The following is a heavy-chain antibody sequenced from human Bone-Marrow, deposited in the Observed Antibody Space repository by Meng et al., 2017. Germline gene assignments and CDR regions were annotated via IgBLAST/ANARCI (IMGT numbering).Heavy chain of an antibody. CDR3: TRDGYSDCSSTSCFDY. V-gene: IGHV7-4-1*02. Sequence: VQRVQYGVELKKPGASVKVSCKASGYTFTHYAINWLRQAPGQGLEWMGWIDTNTGNPTYAQGFTGRFVFSLDTSVSTAYLQISSLKADDTAVYYCTRDGYSDCSSTSCFDYWGQGTLVTVSS. CDR1: GYTFTHYA. D-gene: IGHD2-2*01. CDR2: IDTNTGNP. J-gene: IGHJ4*02.